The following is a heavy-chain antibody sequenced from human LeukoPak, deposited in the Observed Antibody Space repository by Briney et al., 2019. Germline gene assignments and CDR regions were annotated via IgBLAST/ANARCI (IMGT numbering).Heavy chain of an antibody. CDR1: GFTFRDPL. D-gene: IGHD4-17*01. V-gene: IGHV3-15*01. Sequence: GRTLRLSCEVSGFTFRDPLMSWVPEAPGKMQEWVGRIKSIADGAATEYAAAVQGRFTISRDDSTNTLYLQMDSLKSEDTAVYYCTTYGDYEGLSDHWGQGTLVTVSS. J-gene: IGHJ5*02. CDR2: IKSIADGAAT. CDR3: TTYGDYEGLSDH.